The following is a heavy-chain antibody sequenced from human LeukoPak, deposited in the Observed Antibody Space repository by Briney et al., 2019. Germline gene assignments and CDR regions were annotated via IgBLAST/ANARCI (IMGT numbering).Heavy chain of an antibody. V-gene: IGHV3-74*01. CDR2: INSDGSST. CDR1: GFTFSSYW. J-gene: IGHJ4*02. Sequence: PGGPLRLSCAASGFTFSSYWMHWVRQAPGKGLVWVSRINSDGSSTSYADSVKGRFTISRDNAKNTLFLQMNSLRAEDTAVYYCAAVVGSGSYYDYWGQGALVTVSS. D-gene: IGHD1-26*01. CDR3: AAVVGSGSYYDY.